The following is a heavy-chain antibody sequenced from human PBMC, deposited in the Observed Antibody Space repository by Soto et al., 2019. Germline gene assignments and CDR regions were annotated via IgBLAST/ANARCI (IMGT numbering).Heavy chain of an antibody. J-gene: IGHJ5*02. Sequence: SETLSLSCTVSGGSISSSSYYWGWIRQPPGKGLEWIGSIYYSGSTYYNPSLKSRVTISVDTSKNQFSLKLSSVTAADTAVYYCARRIAAAGNNWFNPWGQGTLVTVSS. CDR2: IYYSGST. CDR3: ARRIAAAGNNWFNP. V-gene: IGHV4-39*01. CDR1: GGSISSSSYY. D-gene: IGHD6-13*01.